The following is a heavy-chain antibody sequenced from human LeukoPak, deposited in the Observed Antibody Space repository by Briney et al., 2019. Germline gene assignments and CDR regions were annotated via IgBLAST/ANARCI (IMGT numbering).Heavy chain of an antibody. J-gene: IGHJ4*02. D-gene: IGHD3-22*01. CDR3: AKDLPYDSSGYFFDY. Sequence: GGSLRLSCAASGFSFSTSGMHWIRQAPGKGLEWVAFIQSDGGNEYYADSVKGRFTISRDNAKNSLYLQMNSLRAEDTAVYYCAKDLPYDSSGYFFDYWGQGTLVTVSS. CDR2: IQSDGGNE. V-gene: IGHV3-30*02. CDR1: GFSFSTSG.